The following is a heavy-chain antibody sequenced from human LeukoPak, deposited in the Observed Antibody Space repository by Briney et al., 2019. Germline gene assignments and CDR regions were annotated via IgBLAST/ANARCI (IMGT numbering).Heavy chain of an antibody. Sequence: ASVKVSCKASGGTFSSYAISWVRQAPGQGLKWMGGIIPILGTANYAQKFQGRVTITADESTSTAYMELSSLRSEDTAVYYCARDIERELMGGGAFDIWGQGTMVTVSS. D-gene: IGHD1-26*01. J-gene: IGHJ3*02. V-gene: IGHV1-69*13. CDR3: ARDIERELMGGGAFDI. CDR2: IIPILGTA. CDR1: GGTFSSYA.